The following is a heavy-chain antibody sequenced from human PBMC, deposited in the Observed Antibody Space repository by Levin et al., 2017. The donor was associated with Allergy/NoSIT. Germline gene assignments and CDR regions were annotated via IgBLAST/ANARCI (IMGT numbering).Heavy chain of an antibody. Sequence: AGESLKISCKASGYTFTSYDINWVRQATGQGLQWMGWMNSNSGNTAYAQMFQGRVTMTMHTSISTAYMELSSLRSEDTAVYYCARGPRNWGFDSWGQGTLVTVSS. J-gene: IGHJ4*02. V-gene: IGHV1-8*01. CDR1: GYTFTSYD. CDR2: MNSNSGNT. D-gene: IGHD7-27*01. CDR3: ARGPRNWGFDS.